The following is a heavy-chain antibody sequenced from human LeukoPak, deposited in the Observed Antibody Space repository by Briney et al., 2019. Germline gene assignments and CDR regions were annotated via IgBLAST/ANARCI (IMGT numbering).Heavy chain of an antibody. J-gene: IGHJ5*02. CDR2: IYTSGST. CDR1: GGSISSYY. V-gene: IGHV4-4*09. D-gene: IGHD3-3*01. CDR3: ARLKSNYDFWSGYYNGWFDP. Sequence: KPSETLSLTCTVSGGSISSYYWSWIQQPPGKGLEWIGYIYTSGSTNYNPSLKSRVTISVDTSKNQSSLKLSSVTAADTAVYYCARLKSNYDFWSGYYNGWFDPWGQGTLVTVSS.